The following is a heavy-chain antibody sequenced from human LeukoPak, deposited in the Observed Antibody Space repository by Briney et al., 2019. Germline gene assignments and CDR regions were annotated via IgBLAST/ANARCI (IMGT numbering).Heavy chain of an antibody. J-gene: IGHJ4*02. D-gene: IGHD6-13*01. Sequence: GGSLRLSCAASGFTFSSYGMHWVRQAPGKGLEWVAVISYDGSNKYYADSVKGRFTISRDNSKNTLYLQMNSLRAEDTAVYYCAKSRYSSSWYRDFDYWGQGTLVTVSS. CDR2: ISYDGSNK. CDR3: AKSRYSSSWYRDFDY. V-gene: IGHV3-30*18. CDR1: GFTFSSYG.